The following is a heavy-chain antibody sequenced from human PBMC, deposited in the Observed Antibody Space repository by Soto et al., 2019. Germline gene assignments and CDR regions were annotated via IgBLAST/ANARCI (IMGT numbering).Heavy chain of an antibody. CDR1: GFTFSRYS. CDR3: ARVGRGVYGMDV. V-gene: IGHV3-48*02. Sequence: PGGSLRLSCAASGFTFSRYSINWCRQAPGKGLEWFSYITSDSSTISYADSVKGRFTASRDNAKNSLYLQMNSLRDEDTAVYYCARVGRGVYGMDVWGQGTSVTVSS. CDR2: ITSDSSTI. D-gene: IGHD2-8*01. J-gene: IGHJ6*02.